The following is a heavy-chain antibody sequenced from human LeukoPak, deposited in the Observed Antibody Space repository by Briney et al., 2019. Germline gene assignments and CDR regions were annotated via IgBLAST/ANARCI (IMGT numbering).Heavy chain of an antibody. D-gene: IGHD6-19*01. Sequence: GGSLRLSCAASGFTFSRYGMYWVRQAPGKGLEWVTFIRYDSSIKHYADSVKGRFTVSRDNSKNTLYLQMNSLRPEDTAMYYCVKDLGAVFDMEINYWGQGTLVTVSS. CDR2: IRYDSSIK. CDR1: GFTFSRYG. J-gene: IGHJ4*02. CDR3: VKDLGAVFDMEINY. V-gene: IGHV3-30*02.